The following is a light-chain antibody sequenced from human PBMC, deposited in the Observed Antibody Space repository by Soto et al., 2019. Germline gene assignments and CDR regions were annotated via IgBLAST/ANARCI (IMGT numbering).Light chain of an antibody. CDR1: QSVSSKF. CDR3: QQYETSPFT. CDR2: GAS. V-gene: IGKV3-20*01. J-gene: IGKJ5*01. Sequence: EIVLTQSPGTLSLSVGERATLSCRASQSVSSKFLAWYQQKPGQAPRFLIYGASKRATGIPDRFIGSGSGTDFTLTISRLEPEDFAVYHCQQYETSPFTFAQGTRLELK.